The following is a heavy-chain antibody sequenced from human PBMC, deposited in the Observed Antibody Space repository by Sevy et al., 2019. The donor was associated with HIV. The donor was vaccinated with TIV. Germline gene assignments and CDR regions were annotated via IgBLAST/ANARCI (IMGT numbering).Heavy chain of an antibody. J-gene: IGHJ4*02. CDR1: GDSVSTYSAA. CDR3: ARESRWFFFHFDY. D-gene: IGHD3-10*01. CDR2: TYYKSKWYN. V-gene: IGHV6-1*01. Sequence: SQTLSLTCAISGDSVSTYSAAWNWIRQSPSRGLEWLGRTYYKSKWYNDYALSVKSRISINPDTPKNQISLQLNSVTSEDTAVYYCARESRWFFFHFDYWGQGTLVTVSS.